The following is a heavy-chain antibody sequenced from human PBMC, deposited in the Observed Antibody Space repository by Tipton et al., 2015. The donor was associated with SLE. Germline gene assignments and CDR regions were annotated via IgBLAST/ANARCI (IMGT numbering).Heavy chain of an antibody. CDR2: INHSGST. CDR1: GGSFSGYF. CDR3: ARGAFDGDYSHFDY. J-gene: IGHJ4*02. D-gene: IGHD4-17*01. V-gene: IGHV4-34*01. Sequence: TLSLTCAVYGGSFSGYFWSWIRQPPGKGLEWIGEINHSGSTNYNPSLKSRVTISVDTSKNQFSLKLSSVTAADTAVYYCARGAFDGDYSHFDYWGQGTLVTVSS.